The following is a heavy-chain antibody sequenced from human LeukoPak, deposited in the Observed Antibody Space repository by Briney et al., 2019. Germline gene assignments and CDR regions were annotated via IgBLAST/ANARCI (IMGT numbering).Heavy chain of an antibody. D-gene: IGHD3-22*01. J-gene: IGHJ4*02. CDR1: GGSISSGGYY. Sequence: SETLSLTCTVSGGSISSGGYYWSWIRQHPGKGLEWIGYIYYSGSTYYNPSLKSRVTISVDTSKNQFSLKLSSVTAADTAVYYCARGVYSYYYDSSGYYNDYWGQGTLVTVSS. CDR2: IYYSGST. V-gene: IGHV4-31*03. CDR3: ARGVYSYYYDSSGYYNDY.